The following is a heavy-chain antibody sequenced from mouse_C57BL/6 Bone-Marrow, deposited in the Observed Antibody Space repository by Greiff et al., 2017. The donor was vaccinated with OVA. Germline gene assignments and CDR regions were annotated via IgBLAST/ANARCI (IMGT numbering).Heavy chain of an antibody. V-gene: IGHV1-85*01. Sequence: QVQLQQSGPELVKPGASVKLSCKASGYTFTSYDINWVKQRPGQGLEWIGWIYPRDGSTTYNEKFKGKATLTVDTSSSTAYMELHSLTSEDSAVYFCARDYGSRTWFAYWGKGTLVTVSA. CDR3: ARDYGSRTWFAY. CDR1: GYTFTSYD. D-gene: IGHD1-1*01. CDR2: IYPRDGST. J-gene: IGHJ3*01.